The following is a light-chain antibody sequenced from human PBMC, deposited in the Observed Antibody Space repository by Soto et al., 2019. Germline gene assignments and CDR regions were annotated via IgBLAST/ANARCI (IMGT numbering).Light chain of an antibody. Sequence: IQMSQTPSTLSASVGDRVSITCRASQSISNRLAWYQQKPGKAPKVLIYDASSLESGVPSRFSGSGSATEFTLTISSLQPDDFATYYCQHYNSYSEPSGQGSKVDI. CDR1: QSISNR. CDR2: DAS. V-gene: IGKV1-5*01. CDR3: QHYNSYSEP. J-gene: IGKJ1*01.